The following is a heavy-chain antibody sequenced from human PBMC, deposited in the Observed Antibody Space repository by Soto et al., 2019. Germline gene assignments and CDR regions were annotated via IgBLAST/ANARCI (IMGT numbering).Heavy chain of an antibody. V-gene: IGHV3-23*01. CDR1: GFTFSSYA. CDR3: AKGRQHFDFWCLDY. D-gene: IGHD3-3*01. Sequence: TGGSLRLSCAASGFTFSSYAMNWVRQAPGKGLEWVSSISGSAGTTNYASSVEGRFTVSRDNSKNTLYLQMNSLRAEDTGVYYCAKGRQHFDFWCLDYWGQGTLVTVS. CDR2: ISGSAGTT. J-gene: IGHJ4*02.